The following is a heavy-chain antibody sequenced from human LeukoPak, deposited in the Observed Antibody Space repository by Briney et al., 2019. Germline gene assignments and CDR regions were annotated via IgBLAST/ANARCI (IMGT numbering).Heavy chain of an antibody. D-gene: IGHD5-24*01. CDR2: LTGRGDSA. Sequence: PGGSLRLSCGASGFTFSNYAMYWVRRAPGKGLEWVSGLTGRGDSAYYADSVKGRFTISRDNSKNTLYLETNSLRADDTAVYYCAKRGNTISFFDPWGQGTLVTVSS. V-gene: IGHV3-23*01. J-gene: IGHJ5*02. CDR3: AKRGNTISFFDP. CDR1: GFTFSNYA.